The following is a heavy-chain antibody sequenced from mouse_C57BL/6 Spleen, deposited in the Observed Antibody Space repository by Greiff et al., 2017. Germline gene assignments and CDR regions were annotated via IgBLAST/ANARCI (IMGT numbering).Heavy chain of an antibody. V-gene: IGHV1-50*01. J-gene: IGHJ4*01. Sequence: QVQLQQPGAELVKPGASVKLSCKASGYTFTSYWMQWVKQRPGQGLEWIGEIDPSDRYTNYNQKFKGKATLTVDTSSSTAYMQLSSLTSEDSAVYYCASGANDGYYFYYAMDDWGQGTSVTVSS. CDR3: ASGANDGYYFYYAMDD. CDR2: IDPSDRYT. D-gene: IGHD2-3*01. CDR1: GYTFTSYW.